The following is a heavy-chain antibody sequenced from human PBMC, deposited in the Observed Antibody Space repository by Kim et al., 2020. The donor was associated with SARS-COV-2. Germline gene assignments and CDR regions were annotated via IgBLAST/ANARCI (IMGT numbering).Heavy chain of an antibody. V-gene: IGHV3-7*01. Sequence: GGSLRLSCEASGFIFSGFWMSWVRQPPGKGLEWVANIRYDGGEKYYVDSVKGQFTISRDNGKNSMYLQMNSLLVDDTAVYYCATKNNFDHWGQGTLVTVSS. CDR2: IRYDGGEK. J-gene: IGHJ4*02. CDR1: GFIFSGFW. CDR3: ATKNNFDH.